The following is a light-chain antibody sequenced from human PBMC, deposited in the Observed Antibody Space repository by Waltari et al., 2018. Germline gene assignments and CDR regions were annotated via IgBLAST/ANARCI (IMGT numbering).Light chain of an antibody. Sequence: QSVLTQPPSVSGVPRQRVTISCSGSNSNIGNNAVAWYQQIPGRAPKLLIYYNDLLSSGVSDRFSGSKAGSSASLAISGLQSEDEAEYYCATWDDTLSGWVFGGGTKLTVL. J-gene: IGLJ3*02. V-gene: IGLV1-36*01. CDR2: YND. CDR3: ATWDDTLSGWV. CDR1: NSNIGNNA.